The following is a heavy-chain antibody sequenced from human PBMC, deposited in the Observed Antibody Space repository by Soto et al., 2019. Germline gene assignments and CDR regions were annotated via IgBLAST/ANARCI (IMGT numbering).Heavy chain of an antibody. CDR1: GFTFSSYG. V-gene: IGHV3-33*01. J-gene: IGHJ6*02. D-gene: IGHD6-13*01. Sequence: GGSLRLSCAASGFTFSSYGMHWVRQAPGKGLEWVAVIWYDGSNKYYADSVKGRFTISRDNSKNTLYLQMNSLRAEDTAVYYCAREHSSSWRYYYYGMDVSGQGTTVTVSS. CDR3: AREHSSSWRYYYYGMDV. CDR2: IWYDGSNK.